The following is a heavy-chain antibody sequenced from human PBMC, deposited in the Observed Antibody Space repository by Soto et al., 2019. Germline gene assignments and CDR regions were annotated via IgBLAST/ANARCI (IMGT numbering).Heavy chain of an antibody. CDR1: GLSFSRLS. V-gene: IGHV3-74*01. CDR3: ARVIRVNNHGSVNFEY. Sequence: PGGSRRLSCAASGLSFSRLSMRWVRQAPGKGLEWVSGVSVDGGSTSYADSVKGRFTITRDNAKSTLYLQMSSLGAEDTAVYYCARVIRVNNHGSVNFEYWGQGTLVTVSS. J-gene: IGHJ4*02. D-gene: IGHD2-8*01. CDR2: VSVDGGST.